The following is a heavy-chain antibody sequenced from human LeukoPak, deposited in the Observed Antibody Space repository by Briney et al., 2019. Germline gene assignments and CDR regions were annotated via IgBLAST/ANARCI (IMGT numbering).Heavy chain of an antibody. CDR3: ARAPYCGGDCSTWNDY. CDR2: ISGSGGST. Sequence: PGGSLRLSCAASGFTFSSYAMSWVRQAPGKGLEWVSAISGSGGSTYYADSVKGRFTISRDNSKNSLYLQMNSLRAEDTAVYYCARAPYCGGDCSTWNDYWGQGTLVTVSS. J-gene: IGHJ4*02. CDR1: GFTFSSYA. D-gene: IGHD2-21*02. V-gene: IGHV3-23*01.